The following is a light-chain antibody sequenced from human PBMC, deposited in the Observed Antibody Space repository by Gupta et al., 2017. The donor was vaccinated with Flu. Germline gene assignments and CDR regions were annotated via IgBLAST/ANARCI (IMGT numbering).Light chain of an antibody. CDR2: KAS. CDR3: QQYNSYSALT. J-gene: IGKJ4*01. V-gene: IGKV1-5*03. CDR1: QTISTW. Sequence: ATLSASVGDRVTITCRASQTISTWLAWYQQKPGQAPKLLIYKASTLQSGVPSRFSGRGSGTDFSLTISSRQPDDFATYYCQQYNSYSALTFGGGTRVEIK.